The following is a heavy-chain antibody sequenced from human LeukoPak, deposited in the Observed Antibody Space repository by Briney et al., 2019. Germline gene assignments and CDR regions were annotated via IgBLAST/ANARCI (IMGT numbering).Heavy chain of an antibody. J-gene: IGHJ6*02. V-gene: IGHV4-4*07. CDR3: ARDQANIVVVPAAMPDYYYYGMDV. D-gene: IGHD2-2*01. CDR1: GGSISSYY. CDR2: IYTSGST. Sequence: KPSETLSLTCTVSGGSISSYYWSWLRQPAGKGLEWLGRIYTSGSTNYNPSLKSRVTMSVDTSKNQFSLKLSSVTAADTAVYYCARDQANIVVVPAAMPDYYYYGMDVWGQGTTVTVSS.